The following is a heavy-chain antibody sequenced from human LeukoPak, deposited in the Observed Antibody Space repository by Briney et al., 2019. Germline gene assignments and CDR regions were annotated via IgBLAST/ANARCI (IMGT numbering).Heavy chain of an antibody. CDR3: ARPLQGIVGATGFDY. Sequence: GESLKISCQGSEYSFATYWIAWLRQMPGKGLEWMGIIYPSDSDTRYSPPFQGQVTISADKSIKTAYLQWSSLKASDTAMYYCARPLQGIVGATGFDYWGQGTLVTVSS. CDR2: IYPSDSDT. CDR1: EYSFATYW. D-gene: IGHD1-26*01. J-gene: IGHJ4*02. V-gene: IGHV5-51*01.